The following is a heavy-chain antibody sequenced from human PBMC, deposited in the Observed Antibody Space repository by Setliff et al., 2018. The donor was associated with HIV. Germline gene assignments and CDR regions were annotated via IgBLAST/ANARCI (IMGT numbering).Heavy chain of an antibody. CDR3: AKEHQSGFYYYYYMDV. J-gene: IGHJ6*03. CDR1: GFIFSTYG. CDR2: IWYDGSNK. D-gene: IGHD3-10*01. V-gene: IGHV3-33*06. Sequence: PGGSLRLSCEASGFIFSTYGMHWVRQAPGKGLEWVAVIWYDGSNKYYADSVKGRFTISRDNSKNTLYLQMNSLRAEDTAVYYCAKEHQSGFYYYYYMDVWGKGTTVTVSS.